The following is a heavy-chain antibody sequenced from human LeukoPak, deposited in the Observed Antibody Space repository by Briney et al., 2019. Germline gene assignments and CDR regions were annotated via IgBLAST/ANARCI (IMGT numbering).Heavy chain of an antibody. Sequence: SGESLKISCKGSGYSFTSYWISWVRQMPGKGLEWMGRIDPSDSYTKYSPSFQGQVTISADKSISTAYLQWSSLKASDTAMYYCARSITIFGVIYGMDVWGQGTTVTVSS. J-gene: IGHJ6*02. CDR1: GYSFTSYW. CDR2: IDPSDSYT. D-gene: IGHD3-3*01. CDR3: ARSITIFGVIYGMDV. V-gene: IGHV5-10-1*04.